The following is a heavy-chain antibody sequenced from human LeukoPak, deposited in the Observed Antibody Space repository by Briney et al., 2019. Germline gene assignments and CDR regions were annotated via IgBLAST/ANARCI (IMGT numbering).Heavy chain of an antibody. CDR1: GGSFSGYY. Sequence: SETLSLTCAVSGGSFSGYYWNWIRQPPGKGLEWIGYIYYSGSTNFNPSLKSRVTISVDTSKNQFSLKMSSVTAADTAVYFCARGGPPGYYYDYYMDVWGKGTTVTISS. J-gene: IGHJ6*03. V-gene: IGHV4-59*01. CDR3: ARGGPPGYYYDYYMDV. CDR2: IYYSGST.